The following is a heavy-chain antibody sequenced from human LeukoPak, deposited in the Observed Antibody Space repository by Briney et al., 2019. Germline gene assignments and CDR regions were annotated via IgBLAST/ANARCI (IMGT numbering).Heavy chain of an antibody. D-gene: IGHD4-23*01. CDR3: ARGYGGNSALGY. Sequence: SETLSLTCTVSGGSISSRPYYWGWIRQPPGKGLEWLGSFSYSGSTYYKPSLKSRVTISVDTSKNQFSLKLSSVTAADTAVYFCARGYGGNSALGYWGQGTLVTVSS. CDR1: GGSISSRPYY. CDR2: FSYSGST. J-gene: IGHJ4*02. V-gene: IGHV4-39*01.